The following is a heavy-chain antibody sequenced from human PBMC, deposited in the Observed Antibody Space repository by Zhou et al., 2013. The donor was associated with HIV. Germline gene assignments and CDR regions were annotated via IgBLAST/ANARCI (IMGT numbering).Heavy chain of an antibody. Sequence: QVQLVQSGAEVKEPGSSVKVSCKASGGTFSSYAISWVRQAPGQGLEWMGGIIPIFGTTNYAQKFQDRVSITTDEFTTTAYMELSSLRSDDTAVYYCARDRRRYYGLDPWGQGTLVTVSS. CDR1: GGTFSSYA. J-gene: IGHJ5*02. CDR2: IIPIFGTT. V-gene: IGHV1-69*05. D-gene: IGHD3-10*01. CDR3: ARDRRRYYGLDP.